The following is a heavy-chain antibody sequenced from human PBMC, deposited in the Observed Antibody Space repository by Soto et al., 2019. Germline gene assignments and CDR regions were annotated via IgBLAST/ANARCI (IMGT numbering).Heavy chain of an antibody. Sequence: EVHMVESGGGLVKPGGSLRLTCAGSGFSFSDYTMNWVRQAPGKGLEWVSSISRGSDYIFYADTAKGRFTISRDNASNSLYLQMSSLRAEDTAVYYCAKDSGCVNNACAYDPWCQGTLVSVSS. CDR3: AKDSGCVNNACAYDP. D-gene: IGHD1-20*01. CDR1: GFSFSDYT. V-gene: IGHV3-21*01. CDR2: ISRGSDYI. J-gene: IGHJ5*02.